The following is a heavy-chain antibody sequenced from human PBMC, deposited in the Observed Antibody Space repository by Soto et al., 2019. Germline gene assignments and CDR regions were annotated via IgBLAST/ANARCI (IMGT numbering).Heavy chain of an antibody. CDR1: GFTFSNYA. D-gene: IGHD3-22*01. V-gene: IGHV3-23*01. CDR2: ISGSGGST. J-gene: IGHJ4*02. Sequence: EVQLLESGGGFVQPGGSLRLSCAASGFTFSNYAMSWVRQAPGKGLEWVSAISGSGGSTYYADSVKGRFTISRDNSKNTLYLQMNSLGAEDTAVYYCAIRNYYESSGYYYWYYFDFWGQGTLVTVSS. CDR3: AIRNYYESSGYYYWYYFDF.